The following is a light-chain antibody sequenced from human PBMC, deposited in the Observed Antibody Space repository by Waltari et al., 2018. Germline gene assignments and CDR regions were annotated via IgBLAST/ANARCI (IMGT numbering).Light chain of an antibody. CDR3: CSYNDGPYV. J-gene: IGLJ1*01. V-gene: IGLV2-23*02. Sequence: QSALTQPASVSGSPGQSITISCTGTSSDVGTYNLVSLYQQHPGKAPKLMIYEVTKRPSGVSSRFSASRSGNTASLTISGLQAEDEADYYCCSYNDGPYVFGTGTKVTVL. CDR2: EVT. CDR1: SSDVGTYNL.